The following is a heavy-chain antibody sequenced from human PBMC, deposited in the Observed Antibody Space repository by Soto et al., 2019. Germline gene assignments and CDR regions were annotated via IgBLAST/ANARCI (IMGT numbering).Heavy chain of an antibody. CDR3: GHRPIVGAAI. J-gene: IGHJ4*02. D-gene: IGHD1-26*01. Sequence: PWETLSLTYAVFGGSISNINCWTWVRQPPGKGLDWLGEIFHSLSTNYNLSLMGRVTIAVDKATNHFSLNLISVTAADTAVYYFGHRPIVGAAIWSQGTLVTVS. CDR2: IFHSLST. CDR1: GGSISNINC. V-gene: IGHV4-4*02.